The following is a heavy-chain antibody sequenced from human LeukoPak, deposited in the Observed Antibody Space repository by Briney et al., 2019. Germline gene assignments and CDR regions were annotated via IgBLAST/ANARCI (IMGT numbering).Heavy chain of an antibody. J-gene: IGHJ6*02. CDR3: ARDDNEGYYYYGMDV. Sequence: PGGSLRLSCAVSGFNFYNYAMSWVRQAPGKGLEWVSAIDGSGAHTFYTDSVKGRFSISRDNAKNSLYLQMNSLRDEDTAVYYYARDDNEGYYYYGMDVWGQGTTVTVSS. V-gene: IGHV3-23*01. D-gene: IGHD1-1*01. CDR2: IDGSGAHT. CDR1: GFNFYNYA.